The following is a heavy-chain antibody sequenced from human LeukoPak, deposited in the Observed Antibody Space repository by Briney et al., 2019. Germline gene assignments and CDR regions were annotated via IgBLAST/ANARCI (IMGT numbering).Heavy chain of an antibody. CDR1: GFTFSSYG. CDR2: ISFDGSIE. CDR3: AKDSDIAVAGSDDALDV. J-gene: IGHJ3*01. Sequence: GRSLRLSCAASGFTFSSYGMHWVRQTPGKGLEWVALISFDGSIEYYVDSVKGRFTISRDNSKNTPFLQMNSLRPEDTAVYYCAKDSDIAVAGSDDALDVWGQGTMVTVSS. V-gene: IGHV3-30*18. D-gene: IGHD6-19*01.